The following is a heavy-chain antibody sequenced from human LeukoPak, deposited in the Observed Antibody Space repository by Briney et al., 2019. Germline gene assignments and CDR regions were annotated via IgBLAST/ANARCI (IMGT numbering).Heavy chain of an antibody. CDR3: ARDQLYCSSSSCRNLGWFDP. CDR2: IYYSGNT. Sequence: PGGSLRLSCAASGFTLSSYGMSWIRQPPGQGLEWIGSIYYSGNTYYNPSLESPVTISIDTSKNQFSLRLISVTAADTAVYYCARDQLYCSSSSCRNLGWFDPWGQGTLVTVSS. V-gene: IGHV4-39*07. J-gene: IGHJ5*02. D-gene: IGHD2-2*01. CDR1: GFTLSSYG.